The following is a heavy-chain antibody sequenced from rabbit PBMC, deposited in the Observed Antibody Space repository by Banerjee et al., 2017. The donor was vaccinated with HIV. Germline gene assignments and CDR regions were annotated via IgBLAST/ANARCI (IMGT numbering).Heavy chain of an antibody. D-gene: IGHD4-1*01. Sequence: QEQLVESGGGLVQPEGSLTLTCKASGFTLSSYWMCWVRQAPGKGLEWIACINTSSGSTYYASWAKGRFTISKTSSTTVTLQMTSLTAADTATYFCARDLAGVTGWNFNLWGPGTLV. CDR3: ARDLAGVTGWNFNL. J-gene: IGHJ4*01. V-gene: IGHV1S45*01. CDR1: GFTLSSYW. CDR2: INTSSGST.